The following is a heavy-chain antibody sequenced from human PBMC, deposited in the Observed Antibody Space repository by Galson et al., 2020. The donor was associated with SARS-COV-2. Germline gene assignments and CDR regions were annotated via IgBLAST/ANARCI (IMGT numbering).Heavy chain of an antibody. J-gene: IGHJ3*02. CDR1: GGSFSGYY. CDR2: INHSGST. D-gene: IGHD3-16*02. Sequence: SETLSLTCAVYGGSFSGYYWSWIRQPPGKGLEWIGEINHSGSTNYNPSLKSQVTISVDTSKNQFSLTVISVTAADTAVYYCARTRYYDYIWGTDRNGFDIWGQGTMVTVSS. CDR3: ARTRYYDYIWGTDRNGFDI. V-gene: IGHV4-34*01.